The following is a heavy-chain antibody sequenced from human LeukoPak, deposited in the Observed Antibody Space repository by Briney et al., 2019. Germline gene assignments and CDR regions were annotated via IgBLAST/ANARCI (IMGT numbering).Heavy chain of an antibody. CDR3: TRRESQGSSTNWYFDL. D-gene: IGHD6-6*01. CDR2: IRSKPNSYAT. V-gene: IGHV3-73*01. CDR1: GFTFSGSA. Sequence: GGSLRLSCAASGFTFSGSAIHWVRQASGKGLEWVGRIRSKPNSYATAYAASVKGRFTISRDDSNNTAYLQMNSLKTEDTAVYYCTRRESQGSSTNWYFDLWGRGTLVTVSS. J-gene: IGHJ2*01.